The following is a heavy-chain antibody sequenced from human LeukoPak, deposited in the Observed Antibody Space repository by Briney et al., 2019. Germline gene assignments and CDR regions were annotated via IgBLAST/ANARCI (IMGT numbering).Heavy chain of an antibody. Sequence: VASVKVSCKASGYTFTGYYIHWVRQAPGQGLEWMGWINPNSGDTNYAQKFQGRVTMTRDTSITTAYMELSRLRSDDTAVFFCAREIPCSSSSCLDYWGQGTLVTVSS. D-gene: IGHD2-2*01. CDR1: GYTFTGYY. CDR2: INPNSGDT. J-gene: IGHJ4*02. V-gene: IGHV1-2*02. CDR3: AREIPCSSSSCLDY.